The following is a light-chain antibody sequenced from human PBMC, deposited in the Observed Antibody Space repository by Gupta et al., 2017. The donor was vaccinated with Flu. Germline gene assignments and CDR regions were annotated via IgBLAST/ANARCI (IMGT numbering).Light chain of an antibody. CDR3: GSWDSSLGAGV. Sequence: QSVLTHPPSVSAAPGQKVTIPCSGSSSNIGNTYVSWYQQLPGTAPKLLIYDDNKRPPVIPDLFSGSKSGTSANLGIXGXQAGDDXAYHCGSWDSSLGAGVFGGGTKLTVL. V-gene: IGLV1-51*01. CDR2: DDN. J-gene: IGLJ3*02. CDR1: SSNIGNTY.